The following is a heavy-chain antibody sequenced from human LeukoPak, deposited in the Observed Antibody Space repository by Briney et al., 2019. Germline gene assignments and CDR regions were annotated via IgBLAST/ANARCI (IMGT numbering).Heavy chain of an antibody. Sequence: PGGSLRLSCAASGFTFSNAWMSWVRQAPGKGLVWVSRINSDGSSTSYADSVKGRFTISRDNAKNTLYLQMNSLRAEDTAVYYCARVQSGAFDIWGQGTMVTVSS. V-gene: IGHV3-74*01. CDR3: ARVQSGAFDI. CDR2: INSDGSST. J-gene: IGHJ3*02. D-gene: IGHD7-27*01. CDR1: GFTFSNAW.